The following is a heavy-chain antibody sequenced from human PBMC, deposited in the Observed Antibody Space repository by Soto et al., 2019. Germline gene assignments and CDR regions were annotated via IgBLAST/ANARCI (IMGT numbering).Heavy chain of an antibody. CDR3: ASPSLMVVTSAMRHNNWFDP. J-gene: IGHJ5*02. CDR1: GFTFSDYY. Sequence: QVQLVESGGGLVKPGGPLRRSCAATGFTFSDYYMSWIRQAPGKGLEWVSYISSSGSTIYYADSVKGRFTISRDNAKNSLYLQMNSLRAEDTAVYYCASPSLMVVTSAMRHNNWFDPWGQGTLVTVSS. CDR2: ISSSGSTI. V-gene: IGHV3-11*01. D-gene: IGHD2-2*01.